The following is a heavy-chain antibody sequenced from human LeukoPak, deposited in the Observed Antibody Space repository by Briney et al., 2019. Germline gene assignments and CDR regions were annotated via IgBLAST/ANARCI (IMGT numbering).Heavy chain of an antibody. D-gene: IGHD5-24*01. CDR3: ARAPRGDGYNFDY. CDR1: GGTFISYA. J-gene: IGHJ4*02. CDR2: IIPIFGTA. Sequence: ASVKVSCKASGGTFISYAISWVRQAPGQGLEWMGGIIPIFGTANYAQKFQGRVTITADESTSTAYMELSSLRSEDTAVHYCARAPRGDGYNFDYWGQGTLVTVSS. V-gene: IGHV1-69*13.